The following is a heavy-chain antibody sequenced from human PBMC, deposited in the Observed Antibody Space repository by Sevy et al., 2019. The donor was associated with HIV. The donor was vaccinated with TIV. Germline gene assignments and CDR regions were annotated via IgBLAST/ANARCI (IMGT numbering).Heavy chain of an antibody. CDR2: IKSKTDGGTT. V-gene: IGHV3-15*01. J-gene: IGHJ4*02. CDR1: GFTFSNAW. Sequence: GGSLRLSCAASGFTFSNAWMSWVRQAPGKGLEWVGRIKSKTDGGTTDYAAPVKGRFTISRDDSKNTLYLQMNSLKTEDTAVYYSTTDPGEAVAAPGYFDYWGQGTLVTVSS. D-gene: IGHD6-19*01. CDR3: TTDPGEAVAAPGYFDY.